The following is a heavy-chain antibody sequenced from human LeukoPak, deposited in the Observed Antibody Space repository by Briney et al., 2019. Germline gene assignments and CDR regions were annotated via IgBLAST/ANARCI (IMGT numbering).Heavy chain of an antibody. CDR1: GFTFSNNY. CDR2: IYSGDST. CDR3: ARAYYYNSGDRYFDP. V-gene: IGHV3-53*01. J-gene: IGHJ5*02. Sequence: GGSLTLSCAATGFTFSNNYMSWVRQAPAKGLEWVSGIYSGDSTYYADSVKGRFTISRDNSKNTVYLQMNSLRAEDTAVYYCARAYYYNSGDRYFDPWGQGTLVTVSS. D-gene: IGHD3-10*01.